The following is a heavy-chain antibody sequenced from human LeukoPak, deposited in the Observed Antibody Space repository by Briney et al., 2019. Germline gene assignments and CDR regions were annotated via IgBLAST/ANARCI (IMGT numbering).Heavy chain of an antibody. CDR3: ASGARFGELLGY. V-gene: IGHV3-21*01. J-gene: IGHJ4*02. Sequence: GGSLRLSCAAAGFTFSSYSMNWVRQAPGKGLEWVSSISSSSSYIYYADSVKGRFTISRDNAKNSLYLQMNSLRAEDKAVYYCASGARFGELLGYWGQGTLVTVSS. CDR2: ISSSSSYI. D-gene: IGHD3-10*01. CDR1: GFTFSSYS.